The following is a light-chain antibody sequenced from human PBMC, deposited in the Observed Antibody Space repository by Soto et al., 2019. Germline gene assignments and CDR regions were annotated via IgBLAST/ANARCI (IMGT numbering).Light chain of an antibody. CDR1: QSVLYSSNNKNY. V-gene: IGKV4-1*01. CDR3: QKYYSTPRT. Sequence: DIVMTQSPDSLAVSLGERATINCKSSQSVLYSSNNKNYLAWYQQKPGQPPKLLIYWASTRESGVPDRFSGRGSGTDFTLTISSLQAEDVAVYYCQKYYSTPRTFGQGTKVEI. J-gene: IGKJ1*01. CDR2: WAS.